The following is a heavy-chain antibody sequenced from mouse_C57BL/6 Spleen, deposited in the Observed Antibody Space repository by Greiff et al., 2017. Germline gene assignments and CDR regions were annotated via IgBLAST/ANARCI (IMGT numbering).Heavy chain of an antibody. D-gene: IGHD2-3*01. CDR3: ARRIYDDYYILDY. J-gene: IGHJ2*01. CDR1: GYTFTSYW. CDR2: IHPNSGST. V-gene: IGHV1-64*01. Sequence: VQLQQSGAELVKPGASVKVSCKASGYTFTSYWMHWVKQRPGQGLEWIGMIHPNSGSTNYNEKFKSKATLTVDKSSSTAYMQLSSLTSEDSAVYYCARRIYDDYYILDYWGQGTTLTVSS.